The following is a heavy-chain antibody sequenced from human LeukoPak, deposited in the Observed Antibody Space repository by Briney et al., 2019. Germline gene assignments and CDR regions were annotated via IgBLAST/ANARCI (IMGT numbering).Heavy chain of an antibody. CDR3: ARDLLYSGSYSWYFDL. V-gene: IGHV3-33*01. Sequence: PGGSLRLSCAASGFTFSRNGMHWVRQAPGKGLEWVALIYYDGSNKYYVDSVKGRFTISRDNSKNMVYLQMNSLRAEDTAVYYCARDLLYSGSYSWYFDLWGRRTPVTVSS. CDR1: GFTFSRNG. CDR2: IYYDGSNK. D-gene: IGHD1-26*01. J-gene: IGHJ2*01.